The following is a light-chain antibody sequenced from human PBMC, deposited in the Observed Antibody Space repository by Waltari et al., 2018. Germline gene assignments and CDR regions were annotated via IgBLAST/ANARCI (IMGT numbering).Light chain of an antibody. CDR2: DAS. CDR3: QQRSNWTPHT. V-gene: IGKV3-11*01. CDR1: QSVGSY. J-gene: IGKJ2*01. Sequence: IVLTQSPDTLCLSPGDTATLACRASQSVGSYLAWYQQKPGQPPRLLIYDASNRATGVPARFRGSGSGTEFTLTISSLEAEDFAVYYCQQRSNWTPHTFGQGARLEIK.